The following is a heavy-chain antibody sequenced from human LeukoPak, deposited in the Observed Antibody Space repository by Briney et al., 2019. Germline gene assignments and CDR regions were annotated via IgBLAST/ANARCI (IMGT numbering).Heavy chain of an antibody. D-gene: IGHD1-26*01. J-gene: IGHJ4*02. CDR2: ISSSGTTI. CDR3: AKDGGTHFDH. CDR1: GFSVRTTY. Sequence: PGRSLRLSCAASGFSVRTTYMSWVRQAPGKGLEWVSYISSSGTTISYAQSVKGRFTITRDNAQNSLTLHMNTLRADDTAVYYCAKDGGTHFDHWGQGTLVTVSS. V-gene: IGHV3-11*04.